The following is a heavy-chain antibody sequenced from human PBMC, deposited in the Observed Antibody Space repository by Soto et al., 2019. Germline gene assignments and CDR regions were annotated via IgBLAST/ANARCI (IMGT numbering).Heavy chain of an antibody. D-gene: IGHD5-12*01. CDR1: GGSISSGGYS. J-gene: IGHJ6*02. CDR2: IYHSGST. V-gene: IGHV4-30-2*01. CDR3: ARGRDGYNFPPYYYYGMDV. Sequence: SETLSLTCAVSGGSISSGGYSWSWIRQPPGKGLEWIGYIYHSGSTYYNPSLKSRVTISVDRSKNQFSLKLSSVTAADTAVYYCARGRDGYNFPPYYYYGMDVWGQGTTVTVSS.